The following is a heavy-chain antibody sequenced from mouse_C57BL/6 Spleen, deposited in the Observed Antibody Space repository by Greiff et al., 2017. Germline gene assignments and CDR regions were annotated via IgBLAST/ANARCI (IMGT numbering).Heavy chain of an antibody. V-gene: IGHV1-42*01. CDR3: ARGLRRDAMDY. CDR1: GYSFTGYY. J-gene: IGHJ4*01. D-gene: IGHD2-4*01. Sequence: QLQQSGPELVKPGASVKISCKASGYSFTGYYMNWVKQSPEKSLEWIGEINPSTGGTTYNQKFKAKATLTVDKSSSTAYMQLKSLTSEDSAVYYCARGLRRDAMDYWGQGTSVTVSS. CDR2: INPSTGGT.